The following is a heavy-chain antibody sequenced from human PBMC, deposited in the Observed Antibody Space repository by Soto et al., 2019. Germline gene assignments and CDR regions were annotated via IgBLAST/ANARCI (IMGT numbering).Heavy chain of an antibody. Sequence: QVQLVESGGGVVQPGRSLRLSCVAFGFKFTDYGLNWVRQTPGKGLEWVAISWFDGSIAYYAESVKGRFTISRDDSRNTVYLYMNSLRGEDTAMYYCARDGARIDSSGKFDYWGQGTQVTVSS. J-gene: IGHJ4*02. CDR3: ARDGARIDSSGKFDY. CDR1: GFKFTDYG. V-gene: IGHV3-33*01. D-gene: IGHD3-22*01. CDR2: SWFDGSIA.